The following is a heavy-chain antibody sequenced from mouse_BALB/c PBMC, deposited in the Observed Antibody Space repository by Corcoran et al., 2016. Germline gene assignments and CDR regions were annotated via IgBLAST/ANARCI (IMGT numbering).Heavy chain of an antibody. CDR3: ARWDWYFDV. J-gene: IGHJ1*01. Sequence: EGHLQQSGAELVNPGASVKLSCTASGFNIKDTYMHLVKQRPEQGLDWIGRIDPANGNTKYDPKCQGKATITSDTSSNTAYLQLSSLTSEDTAVYYCARWDWYFDVWGAGPTVTVSS. CDR2: IDPANGNT. V-gene: IGHV14-3*02. CDR1: GFNIKDTY.